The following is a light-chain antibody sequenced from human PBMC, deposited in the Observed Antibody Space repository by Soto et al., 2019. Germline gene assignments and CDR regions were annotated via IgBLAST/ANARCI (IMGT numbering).Light chain of an antibody. CDR3: SSYTSSSTYV. CDR2: EVN. V-gene: IGLV2-18*02. J-gene: IGLJ1*01. CDR1: SSDVGTYNR. Sequence: QSALTQPPSVSGSPGQSVIISCTGTSSDVGTYNRVSWYQQPPGTAPKLMIFEVNNRPAGVPDRFSGSKSGNTASLTISGLQDEDEAVYYCSSYTSSSTYVFGTGTKLTVL.